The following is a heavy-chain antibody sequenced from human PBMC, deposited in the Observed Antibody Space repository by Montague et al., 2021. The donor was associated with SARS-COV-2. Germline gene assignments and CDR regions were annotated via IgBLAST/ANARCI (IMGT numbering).Heavy chain of an antibody. CDR1: GFTFGGHA. J-gene: IGHJ4*01. D-gene: IGHD1-1*01. Sequence: SLRLSCPASGFTFGGHAMVWVRQVPGKGLDFMAHLSYDGNNEYYADSVQGRFVISRDISKNTLYLQMNSLRSDDTAVYYCAREGVNIGAWNYFDTWGHGVTVTVSS. CDR3: AREGVNIGAWNYFDT. V-gene: IGHV3-30*09. CDR2: LSYDGNNE.